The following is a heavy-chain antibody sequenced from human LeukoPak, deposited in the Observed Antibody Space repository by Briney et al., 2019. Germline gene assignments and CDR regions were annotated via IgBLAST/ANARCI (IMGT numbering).Heavy chain of an antibody. CDR3: ARGYWELSWFDP. D-gene: IGHD1-26*01. Sequence: GGSLRLSCAASGFTFSSYEMNWVRQAPGKGLEWVSYISSSGSTIYYADSVKGRFTISRDNAKNSLYLQMNSLRAEDTAVYYCARGYWELSWFDPWGQGTLVTVSS. CDR2: ISSSGSTI. J-gene: IGHJ5*02. CDR1: GFTFSSYE. V-gene: IGHV3-48*03.